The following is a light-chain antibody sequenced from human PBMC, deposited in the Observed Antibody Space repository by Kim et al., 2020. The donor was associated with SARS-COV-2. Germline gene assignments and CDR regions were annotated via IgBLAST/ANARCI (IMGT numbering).Light chain of an antibody. Sequence: PGERCTLPCRASQGVSSSYLAWDQQKPGPAPRLLLYGASTRATGIPARFSGSGFGTDFTLTISSLQPEDFAVYYCQQDYNLIFNFGPGTKVDIK. J-gene: IGKJ3*01. CDR3: QQDYNLIFN. V-gene: IGKV3D-7*01. CDR1: QGVSSSY. CDR2: GAS.